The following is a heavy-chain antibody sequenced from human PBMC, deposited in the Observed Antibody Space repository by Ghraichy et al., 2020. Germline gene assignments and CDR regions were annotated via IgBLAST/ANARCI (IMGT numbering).Heavy chain of an antibody. D-gene: IGHD3-22*01. V-gene: IGHV4-59*11. CDR2: IYYSGST. CDR3: ARAYYDSSGSDY. Sequence: SETLSLTCTVSGGSISSHYWSWIRQPPGKGLEWIGYIYYSGSTNYNPSLKSRVTISVDTSKNQFSLKLSSVTAADTAVYYCARAYYDSSGSDYWGQGTLVTVSS. J-gene: IGHJ4*02. CDR1: GGSISSHY.